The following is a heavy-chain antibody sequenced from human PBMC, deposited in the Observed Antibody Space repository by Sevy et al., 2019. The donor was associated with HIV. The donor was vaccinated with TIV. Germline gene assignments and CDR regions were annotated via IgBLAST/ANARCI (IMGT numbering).Heavy chain of an antibody. V-gene: IGHV1-2*02. CDR2: INPNSGGT. CDR3: ASINPPRRKGVDY. J-gene: IGHJ4*02. CDR1: GYTFTGYY. Sequence: ASVKVSCKASGYTFTGYYMHWVRQAPGQGLEWMGWINPNSGGTNYAQKFQGRVTRTRDTSISTAYMELSRLRSDDTAVYYCASINPPRRKGVDYWGQGTLVTVSS.